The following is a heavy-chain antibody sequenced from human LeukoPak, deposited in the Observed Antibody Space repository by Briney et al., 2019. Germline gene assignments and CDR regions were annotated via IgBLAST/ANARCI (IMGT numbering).Heavy chain of an antibody. J-gene: IGHJ4*02. CDR2: MYTSGST. CDR3: AKDGAPYSTGWYY. CDR1: GASVSSGSYY. D-gene: IGHD6-19*01. V-gene: IGHV4-61*02. Sequence: PSETLSLTCTVSGASVSSGSYYWNWIRQPAGKGLEWIGRMYTSGSTNFNTSLRSRVTISVDTSKNQLSLKLSSVTAADTAVYYCAKDGAPYSTGWYYWGQGTLVTVSS.